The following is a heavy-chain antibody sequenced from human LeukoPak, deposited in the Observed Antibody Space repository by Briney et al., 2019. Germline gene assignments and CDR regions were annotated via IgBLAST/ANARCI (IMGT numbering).Heavy chain of an antibody. CDR1: GFIFSHYG. D-gene: IGHD2-21*01. Sequence: GGSLRLSCAASGFIFSHYGMHWVRQAPGKGLEWVAVIQNDASTENFADSVKGRFTISRDNSKNTVFLQMNSLRVEDTAVYYCARELSQIVWGGLDYGGQGTLVTVSS. J-gene: IGHJ4*02. CDR3: ARELSQIVWGGLDY. V-gene: IGHV3-33*05. CDR2: IQNDASTE.